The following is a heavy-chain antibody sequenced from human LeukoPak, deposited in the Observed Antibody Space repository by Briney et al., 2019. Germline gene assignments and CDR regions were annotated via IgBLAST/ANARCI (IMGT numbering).Heavy chain of an antibody. CDR2: INPSGGST. J-gene: IGHJ6*03. Sequence: ASVRASCKASGYTFTSYYMHWVRQAPGQGLEWMGIINPSGGSTSYAQKFQGRVTMTRDMSTSTVYMELSSLRSEDTAVYYCAREGLGGYYYYVDVWGKGTTVTVSS. CDR3: AREGLGGYYYYVDV. CDR1: GYTFTSYY. V-gene: IGHV1-46*01. D-gene: IGHD3-16*01.